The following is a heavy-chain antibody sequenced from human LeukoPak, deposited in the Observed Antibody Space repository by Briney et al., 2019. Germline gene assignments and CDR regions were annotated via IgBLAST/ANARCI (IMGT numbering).Heavy chain of an antibody. D-gene: IGHD6-19*01. CDR2: IYHSGST. CDR3: ARLDSSGWYMAFDI. J-gene: IGHJ3*02. Sequence: SETLSLTCTVSGGSISSGGYYWSWIRQPPGKGLEWIGYIYHSGSTYYNPSLKSRVTISVDRSKNQFSLKLSSVTAADTAVYYCARLDSSGWYMAFDIWGQGTMVTVSS. V-gene: IGHV4-30-2*01. CDR1: GGSISSGGYY.